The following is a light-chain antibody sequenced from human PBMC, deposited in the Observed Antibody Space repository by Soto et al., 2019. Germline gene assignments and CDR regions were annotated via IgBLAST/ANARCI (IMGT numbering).Light chain of an antibody. J-gene: IGKJ4*01. CDR3: LQGTHSPLT. CDR2: TVS. V-gene: IGKV2-30*01. CDR1: QSIVSIDGNTY. Sequence: DVVMTQSPLSLSVTLGQSASISCRSSQSIVSIDGNTYLNWVQQRPGQSPRRLIYTVSNRDSGVPDRFSGSGSGTDFTLTISRVEAEDVGAYYCLQGTHSPLTFGGGTKVEIK.